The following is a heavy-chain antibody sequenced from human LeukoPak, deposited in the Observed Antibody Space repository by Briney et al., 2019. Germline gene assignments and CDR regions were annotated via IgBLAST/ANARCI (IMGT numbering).Heavy chain of an antibody. CDR2: IHGNGGST. CDR3: AKTVSGSYSYAGGDY. D-gene: IGHD3-16*02. CDR1: GFTFSSYA. V-gene: IGHV3-23*01. Sequence: PGGSLRLSCAASGFTFSSYAMSCVRQAPGRGLEWVSAIHGNGGSTYYADSVKGRFTISRDNSKNTLYLQMNSLRAEDTAVYYCAKTVSGSYSYAGGDYWGQGTLVTVSS. J-gene: IGHJ4*02.